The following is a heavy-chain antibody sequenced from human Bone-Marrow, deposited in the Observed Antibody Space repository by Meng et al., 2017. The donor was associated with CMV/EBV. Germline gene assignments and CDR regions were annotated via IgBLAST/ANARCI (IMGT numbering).Heavy chain of an antibody. CDR2: INGDGSST. CDR1: GFTFSTYW. V-gene: IGHV3-74*01. D-gene: IGHD2-2*01. J-gene: IGHJ6*02. Sequence: GESLKISCAASGFTFSTYWMHWVRQAPGKGLVLVSRINGDGSSTNYADSVKGRFTISRDNAKNTLYLQMNSLRAEDTAVYYCARAGHRGTSYRNYYYYYGMDVWGQGTTVTVSS. CDR3: ARAGHRGTSYRNYYYYYGMDV.